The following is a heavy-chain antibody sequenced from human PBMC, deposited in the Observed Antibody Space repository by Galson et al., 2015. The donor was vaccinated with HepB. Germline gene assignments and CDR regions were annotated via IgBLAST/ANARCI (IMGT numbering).Heavy chain of an antibody. CDR2: ISPYNGNT. J-gene: IGHJ4*02. Sequence: SVKVSCKASGFSFSNFGITWVRQAPGRGLEWMGWISPYNGNTNYGHQFQGRVTMTADTSTATVFMELKDLRFDDTATYYCAREAGPAIGTDTLDFWGQGTLVTVSS. CDR3: AREAGPAIGTDTLDF. V-gene: IGHV1-18*01. CDR1: GFSFSNFG. D-gene: IGHD3-10*01.